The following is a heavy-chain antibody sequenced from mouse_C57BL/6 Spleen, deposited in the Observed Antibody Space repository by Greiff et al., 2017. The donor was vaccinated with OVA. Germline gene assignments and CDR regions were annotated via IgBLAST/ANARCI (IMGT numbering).Heavy chain of an antibody. D-gene: IGHD6-1*01. CDR2: IYPGDGDT. CDR3: ARSETSYAMDY. V-gene: IGHV1-82*01. J-gene: IGHJ4*01. Sequence: VKLVESGPELVKPGASVKISCKASGYAFSSSWMNWVKQRPGKGLEWIGRIYPGDGDTNYNGKFKGKSTLTADNSSSTASMKLSSLTSEDAAVYFCARSETSYAMDYWGQGTSVTVSS. CDR1: GYAFSSSW.